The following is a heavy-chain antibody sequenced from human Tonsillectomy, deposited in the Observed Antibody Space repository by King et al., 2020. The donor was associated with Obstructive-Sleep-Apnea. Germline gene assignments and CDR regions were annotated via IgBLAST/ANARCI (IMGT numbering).Heavy chain of an antibody. CDR2: IASKTDGGTT. CDR3: TTDPSGWIMT. V-gene: IGHV3-15*04. D-gene: IGHD6-19*01. Sequence: VQLVESGGGLVKPGGSLRLSWTASGFTFSNAWMNCVRQAPGKGLEWVGRIASKTDGGTTDYAAPVKGRFTISRDDSKNTLYLQMSSLETEDTAVYYCTTDPSGWIMTWGQGSLVTVSS. J-gene: IGHJ4*02. CDR1: GFTFSNAW.